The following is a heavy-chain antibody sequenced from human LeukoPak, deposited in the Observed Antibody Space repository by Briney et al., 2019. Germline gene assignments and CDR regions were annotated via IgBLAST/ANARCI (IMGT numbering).Heavy chain of an antibody. D-gene: IGHD6-13*01. J-gene: IGHJ4*02. Sequence: GGSLRLSCAVSGFTYSVYAMSWVRQAPGKGLEWVSTISGSGDTTYSADSVKGRFTISRDNSKNTLYLQMNSLRAEDTAVYYYAKPPRPAAAAGTSIFDYWGQGTLVTVSS. CDR3: AKPPRPAAAAGTSIFDY. CDR1: GFTYSVYA. V-gene: IGHV3-23*01. CDR2: ISGSGDTT.